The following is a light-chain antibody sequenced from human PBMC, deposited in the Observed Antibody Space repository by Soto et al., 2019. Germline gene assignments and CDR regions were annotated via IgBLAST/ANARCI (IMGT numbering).Light chain of an antibody. V-gene: IGKV3-11*01. CDR3: QQYNNWPPVT. CDR2: DAS. CDR1: QSVTNS. J-gene: IGKJ3*01. Sequence: EIVLTQSPATLSLSPGERATLSCRASQSVTNSLAWYQQKPGQAPRLLVYDASNRATGIPTRFSGSGSGTDFTLTISNLEPEDFAVYYCQQYNNWPPVTFGPGTKVDIK.